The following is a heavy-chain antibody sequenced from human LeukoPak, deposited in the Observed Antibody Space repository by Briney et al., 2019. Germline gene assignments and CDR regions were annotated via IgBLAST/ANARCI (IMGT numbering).Heavy chain of an antibody. V-gene: IGHV3-53*01. CDR2: IYSGGDT. CDR3: ARDIGGIFDS. J-gene: IGHJ4*02. D-gene: IGHD1-26*01. CDR1: GFTVCSNF. Sequence: PGGSLRLSCAASGFTVCSNFMSWVRQAPGKGLEWVSVIYSGGDTYYADSVKGRFTVSRDNSKNTLYLQMNSLRAGDTAVYYCARDIGGIFDSWGQGTLVTVSS.